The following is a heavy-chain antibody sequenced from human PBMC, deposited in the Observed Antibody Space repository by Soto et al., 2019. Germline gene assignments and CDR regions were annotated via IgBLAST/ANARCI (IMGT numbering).Heavy chain of an antibody. D-gene: IGHD5-18*01. CDR1: GYTFTSYG. V-gene: IGHV1-18*01. J-gene: IGHJ4*02. CDR2: INAYNGNT. CDR3: ARDIGYSLIND. Sequence: QVQLVQSGAEVKKPGASVKVSCKASGYTFTSYGISWVRQAPGQGLEWMGWINAYNGNTNYAQELKGRVSMTTDTSTSPAYMELRRLRSDDAAVYYCARDIGYSLINDWGQRTLVTVPS.